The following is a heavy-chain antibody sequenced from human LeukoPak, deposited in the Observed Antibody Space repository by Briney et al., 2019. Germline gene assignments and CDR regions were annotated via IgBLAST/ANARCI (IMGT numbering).Heavy chain of an antibody. V-gene: IGHV4-4*07. D-gene: IGHD2-2*01. Sequence: SETLSLTCTVSGGSVRSYYWSWIRQPAGKGLEWIGRIYTSGSTNYNPSLKSRVTMSVDTSKNQFSLKLSSVTAADTAVYFCARAPRAYCSTTGSCFQDYWGQGTLVTVSP. CDR2: IYTSGST. CDR1: GGSVRSYY. CDR3: ARAPRAYCSTTGSCFQDY. J-gene: IGHJ4*02.